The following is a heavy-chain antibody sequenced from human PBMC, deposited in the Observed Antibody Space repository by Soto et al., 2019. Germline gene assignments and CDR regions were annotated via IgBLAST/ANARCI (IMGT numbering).Heavy chain of an antibody. J-gene: IGHJ6*02. CDR3: PRDSTPLWFGELLPDGMDV. CDR1: GGTFSSYA. CDR2: IIPMFGTA. D-gene: IGHD3-10*01. Sequence: QVQLVQSGAAVKKPGSSVKVSCKASGGTFSSYAISWVRQAPGQGLEWMGGIIPMFGTANYAQEFQGRVTFTADESTSTAYMELSSLRSEETAVYYCPRDSTPLWFGELLPDGMDVWGHGTTVTVSS. V-gene: IGHV1-69*01.